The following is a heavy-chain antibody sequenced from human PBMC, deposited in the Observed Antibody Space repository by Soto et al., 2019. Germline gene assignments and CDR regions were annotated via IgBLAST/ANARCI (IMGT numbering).Heavy chain of an antibody. J-gene: IGHJ4*02. V-gene: IGHV5-10-1*01. Sequence: GESLKISCKGSGYSLTSYWISWVRQMPGKGLEWMGKIDPSDSYTNYSPSFQGHVTISADKSISTAYLQWSSLKASDTAMYYCARRDENNWDYWGRGPLVTVSS. CDR1: GYSLTSYW. CDR2: IDPSDSYT. CDR3: ARRDENNWDY. D-gene: IGHD1-1*01.